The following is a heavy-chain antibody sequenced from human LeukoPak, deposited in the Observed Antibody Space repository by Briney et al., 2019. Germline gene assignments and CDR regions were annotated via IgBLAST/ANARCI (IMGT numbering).Heavy chain of an antibody. D-gene: IGHD4-17*01. CDR1: GFTVSSNY. V-gene: IGHV3-66*01. CDR2: IYSGGST. J-gene: IGHJ6*03. CDR3: ATHKKTTVISLYYYYMDV. Sequence: PGRSLRLSWAVSGFTVSSNYMSCVRQAPGKGLEWVSVIYSGGSTYYADSVKGRFTISRDNSKNTLYLQMNRLRAEDTAVYYCATHKKTTVISLYYYYMDVWGKGNTVTISS.